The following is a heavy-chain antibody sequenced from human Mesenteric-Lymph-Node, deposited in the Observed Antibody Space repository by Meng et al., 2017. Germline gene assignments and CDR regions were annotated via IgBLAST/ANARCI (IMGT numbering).Heavy chain of an antibody. CDR1: GFTFSSYE. J-gene: IGHJ4*02. CDR3: AKVAHCGGDCFYYFDY. CDR2: ISSSGSTI. D-gene: IGHD2-21*02. Sequence: GESLKISCAASGFTFSSYEMNWVRQAPGKGLEWVSYISSSGSTIYYADSVKGRFTISRDNAKNSLYLQMNSLRAEDTALYYCAKVAHCGGDCFYYFDYWGQGTLVTVSS. V-gene: IGHV3-48*03.